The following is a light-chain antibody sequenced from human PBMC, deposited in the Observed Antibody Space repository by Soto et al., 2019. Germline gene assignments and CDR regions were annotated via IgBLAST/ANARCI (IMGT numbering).Light chain of an antibody. CDR3: QQSYTTPAWT. CDR2: DAS. Sequence: DIQMTQSPSTVSASVGDTVTITCRASQSISTRLAWYQQKAGKAPKVLIYDASRLESGVPSRFSGSGSGTDFTLTISSLQPEDFAIYYCQQSYTTPAWTFGQGTKVDI. V-gene: IGKV1-5*01. CDR1: QSISTR. J-gene: IGKJ1*01.